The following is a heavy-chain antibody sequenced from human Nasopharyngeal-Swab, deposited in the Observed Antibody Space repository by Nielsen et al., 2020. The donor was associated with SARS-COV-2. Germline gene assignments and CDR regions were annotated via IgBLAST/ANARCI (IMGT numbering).Heavy chain of an antibody. CDR1: GFTFSSYW. CDR2: IKQDGSEK. J-gene: IGHJ6*02. Sequence: GESLKIPCAASGFTFSSYWMSWVRQAPGKGLEWVANIKQDGSEKYYVDSVKGRFTISRDNAKNSLYLQMNSLRAEDTAVYYCARDSGSSSSFDEYYYYGMDVWGQGTTVTVSS. D-gene: IGHD6-13*01. V-gene: IGHV3-7*01. CDR3: ARDSGSSSSFDEYYYYGMDV.